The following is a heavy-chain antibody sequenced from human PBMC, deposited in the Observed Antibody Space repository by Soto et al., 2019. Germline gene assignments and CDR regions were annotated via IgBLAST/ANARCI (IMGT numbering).Heavy chain of an antibody. CDR1: GFIFNRFG. V-gene: IGHV3-30*03. CDR3: AVVPAANGHYGMDV. Sequence: GGSLRLSCAGSGFIFNRFGMHWVRQAPGKGLEWVAVISYDGSNKYYSDSVKGRFTISRDNSKNTLYLQMNSLRAEDTAVYYCAVVPAANGHYGMDVWGQGTTVTVSS. CDR2: ISYDGSNK. J-gene: IGHJ6*02. D-gene: IGHD2-2*01.